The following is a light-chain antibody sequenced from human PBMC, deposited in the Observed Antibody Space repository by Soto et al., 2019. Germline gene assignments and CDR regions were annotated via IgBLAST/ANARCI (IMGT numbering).Light chain of an antibody. CDR1: SSDVGGYNY. CDR3: SSYTSSSTRV. J-gene: IGLJ3*02. V-gene: IGLV2-14*01. CDR2: DVS. Sequence: QSALTQPASVSGSPGQSITISCNGTSSDVGGYNYVSWYQQHPGKAPKLMIYDVSYRPSGVSNRFSGSKSGNTASLTISGLQAEDEADYYCSSYTSSSTRVFGGGTKVTVL.